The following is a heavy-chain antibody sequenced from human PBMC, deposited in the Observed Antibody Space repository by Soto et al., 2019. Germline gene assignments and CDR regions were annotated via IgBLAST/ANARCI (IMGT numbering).Heavy chain of an antibody. V-gene: IGHV3-33*01. Sequence: QVQLVESGGGEVQPGGSLRLSCTASGFTFSYYGMHWVRQAPGTGLEWVAFLWSDGSNKLYADSVKGRFSISRDNSKNTLYLQMNSLRAEDTAVYYCARDPLVATPYYFDFWGQGTLVTVSS. CDR1: GFTFSYYG. CDR2: LWSDGSNK. D-gene: IGHD2-15*01. CDR3: ARDPLVATPYYFDF. J-gene: IGHJ4*02.